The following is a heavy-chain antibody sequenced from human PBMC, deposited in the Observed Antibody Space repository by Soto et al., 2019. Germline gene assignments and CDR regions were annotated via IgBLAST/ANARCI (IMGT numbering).Heavy chain of an antibody. CDR3: TVTTKTSYFDY. V-gene: IGHV1-3*05. Sequence: QVQLVQSGAVEKKPWASVKVSCKTSGYAFTTYGMHWVRQAPGQRPEWLGWINAGSGKTKYSQRFQGRVSITRDTSASTVYVDLSSLRSEDTAVYYCTVTTKTSYFDYWGQGTLVIVSS. D-gene: IGHD4-17*01. J-gene: IGHJ4*02. CDR1: GYAFTTYG. CDR2: INAGSGKT.